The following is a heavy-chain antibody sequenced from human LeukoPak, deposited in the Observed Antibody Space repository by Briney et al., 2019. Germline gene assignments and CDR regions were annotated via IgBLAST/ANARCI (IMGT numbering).Heavy chain of an antibody. D-gene: IGHD6-19*01. V-gene: IGHV3-30*18. CDR3: AKGGLAVAGTMDFDY. J-gene: IGHJ4*02. Sequence: GRSLRLSCAVSGITFSTYGMYWVRQAPGEGLEWVAVISHDGNNKYYADSVKGRFIISRDNSKNTLYLQMNSLRAEDTAVYYCAKGGLAVAGTMDFDYWGQGTLVTVSS. CDR1: GITFSTYG. CDR2: ISHDGNNK.